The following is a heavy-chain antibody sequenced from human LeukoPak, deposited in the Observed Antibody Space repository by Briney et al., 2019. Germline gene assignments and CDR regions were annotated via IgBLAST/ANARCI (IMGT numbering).Heavy chain of an antibody. CDR1: GFTFSSYA. V-gene: IGHV3-23*01. Sequence: GGSLRLSCAASGFTFSSYAMSWVRQAPGKGLEWVSAFSGSGGSTYYADSVKGRFTISRDNSKNTLYLQMNSLRAEDTAVYYCAKTYSGGWYHDDYWGQGTLVTVSS. D-gene: IGHD6-19*01. CDR3: AKTYSGGWYHDDY. J-gene: IGHJ4*02. CDR2: FSGSGGST.